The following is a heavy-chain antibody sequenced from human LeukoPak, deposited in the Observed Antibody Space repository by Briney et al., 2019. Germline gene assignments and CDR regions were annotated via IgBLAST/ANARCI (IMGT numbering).Heavy chain of an antibody. CDR1: GFTFSSYS. CDR3: ASGQPFDY. J-gene: IGHJ4*02. Sequence: PGGSLRLSCAASGFTFSSYSMNWVRQAPGKGLEWVSSISSSSSFIYYADSVKGRFTISRDNAKNTLYLQMNSLRAEDTAVYYCASGQPFDYWGQGTLVTVSS. D-gene: IGHD2-2*01. V-gene: IGHV3-21*04. CDR2: ISSSSSFI.